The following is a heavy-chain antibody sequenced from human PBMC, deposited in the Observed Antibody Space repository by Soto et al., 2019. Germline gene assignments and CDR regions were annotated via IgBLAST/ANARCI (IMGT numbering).Heavy chain of an antibody. J-gene: IGHJ6*02. CDR2: ISGSGGDT. CDR3: AKTPATATTYYYGLDV. CDR1: GFSFSSYP. Sequence: AETLRLSCAASGFSFSSYPLTWVCQAPGKRLEGVSYISGSGGDTYYLDSVKGRFTISRDNSKNTVYLQMNSLRAEDTAVYYCAKTPATATTYYYGLDVWGQGTTVTVSS. V-gene: IGHV3-23*01. D-gene: IGHD4-17*01.